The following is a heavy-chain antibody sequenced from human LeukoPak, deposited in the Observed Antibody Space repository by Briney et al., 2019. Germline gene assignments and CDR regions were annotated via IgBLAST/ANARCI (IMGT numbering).Heavy chain of an antibody. CDR2: IRSKAKSYAT. CDR1: GFTFSGSA. V-gene: IGHV3-73*01. Sequence: GGSLRLACAGSGFTFSGSAMHWVRQASGKGLEWVGRIRSKAKSYATAYAASVKGRFTVSRDDSKNTAYLQMNSLKTEDTAVYYCTRRGYYYMDVWGKGTTVTVSS. J-gene: IGHJ6*03. CDR3: TRRGYYYMDV.